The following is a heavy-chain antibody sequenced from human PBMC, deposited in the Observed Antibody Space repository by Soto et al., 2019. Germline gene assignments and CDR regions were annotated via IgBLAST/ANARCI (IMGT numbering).Heavy chain of an antibody. CDR3: AIGLRWPNYMVV. D-gene: IGHD2-21*01. V-gene: IGHV3-21*01. Sequence: GGSLRLSCAASGFTFSSYSMNWVRQAPGKGLEWVSSISSSSSYINYADSLQGRFTISRDNAKNSLYLQMNSLRAEDTAVYYCAIGLRWPNYMVVWGKGPRSPSP. CDR1: GFTFSSYS. CDR2: ISSSSSYI. J-gene: IGHJ6*03.